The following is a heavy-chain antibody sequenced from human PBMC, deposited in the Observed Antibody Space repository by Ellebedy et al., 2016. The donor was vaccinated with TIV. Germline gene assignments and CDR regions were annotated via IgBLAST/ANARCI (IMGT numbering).Heavy chain of an antibody. D-gene: IGHD4-11*01. V-gene: IGHV1-46*01. Sequence: AASVKVSCKASGYTFTTYYIHWVRQAPGQGLEWMGIINPNVATTSYAQKFEGRVTMTRDTSTSTVYMEVSSLRSEDTAAYYCARDLGRNSNYLEYWGQGTPVTVSS. J-gene: IGHJ4*02. CDR1: GYTFTTYY. CDR2: INPNVATT. CDR3: ARDLGRNSNYLEY.